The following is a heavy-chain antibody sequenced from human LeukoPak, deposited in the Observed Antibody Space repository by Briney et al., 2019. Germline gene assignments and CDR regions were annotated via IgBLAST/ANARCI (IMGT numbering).Heavy chain of an antibody. CDR3: ATNTKVLRYFDWIPRALDY. Sequence: ASVKVSCKVSGYTLTELSMHWVRQAPGKGLGWMGGFDPEDGETIYAQKFQGRVTMTEDTSTDTAYMELSSLRSEDTAVYYCATNTKVLRYFDWIPRALDYWGQGTLVTVSS. CDR2: FDPEDGET. V-gene: IGHV1-24*01. CDR1: GYTLTELS. D-gene: IGHD3-9*01. J-gene: IGHJ4*02.